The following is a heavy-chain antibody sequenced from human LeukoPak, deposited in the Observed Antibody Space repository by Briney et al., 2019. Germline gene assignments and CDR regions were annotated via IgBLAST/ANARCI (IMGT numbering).Heavy chain of an antibody. CDR2: IYTSGST. CDR1: GGSISSSSYY. D-gene: IGHD5-24*01. CDR3: ARESLGGYNFFGIDY. V-gene: IGHV4-61*02. J-gene: IGHJ4*02. Sequence: PSETLSLTCTVSGGSISSSSYYWSWIRQPAGTGLEWIGRIYTSGSTNYNPSLKSRVTISVDTSKNQFSLKLSSVTAADTAVYYCARESLGGYNFFGIDYWGQGTLVTVSS.